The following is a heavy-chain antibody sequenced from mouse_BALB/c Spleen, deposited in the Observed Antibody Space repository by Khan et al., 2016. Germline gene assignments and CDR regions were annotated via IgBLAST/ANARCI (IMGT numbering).Heavy chain of an antibody. CDR1: GCDFSRYW. Sequence: EVKLLESGGGLVQPGGSLKLSCAASGCDFSRYWMSWVRQAPGKGLEWIGEINPDSSKINYTPSLKDKFIISRDNAKNTLYLQMSKVRSEDTALYYCARRGYYFSMDNWGQGTSVTVSS. J-gene: IGHJ4*01. V-gene: IGHV4-1*02. D-gene: IGHD1-1*01. CDR2: INPDSSKI. CDR3: ARRGYYFSMDN.